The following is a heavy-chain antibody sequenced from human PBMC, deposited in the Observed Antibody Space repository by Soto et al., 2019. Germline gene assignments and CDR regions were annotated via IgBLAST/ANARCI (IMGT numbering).Heavy chain of an antibody. CDR3: AAGIFGVVSPGY. J-gene: IGHJ4*02. Sequence: ASVKVSCKASGFTFTSSAMQWVRQARGQRLEWIGWIVVGSGNTNYAQKFQERVTITRDMSTSTAYMELSSLRSEDTAVYYCAAGIFGVVSPGYWGQGTLVTVSS. CDR2: IVVGSGNT. CDR1: GFTFTSSA. D-gene: IGHD3-3*01. V-gene: IGHV1-58*02.